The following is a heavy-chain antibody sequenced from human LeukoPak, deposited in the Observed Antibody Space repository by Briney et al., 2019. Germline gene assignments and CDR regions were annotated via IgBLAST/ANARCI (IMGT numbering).Heavy chain of an antibody. CDR1: GYTFINHA. CDR3: AKDSSAWSLDY. Sequence: ASVKVSCKASGYTFINHAISWVRQAPGQGLEWMGWISVDNGNTHYAQKDQGRVTMTRDTSTSTAYMELSSLRSDDTAVYYCAKDSSAWSLDYWGQGTLVTVSS. J-gene: IGHJ4*02. D-gene: IGHD6-19*01. V-gene: IGHV1-18*01. CDR2: ISVDNGNT.